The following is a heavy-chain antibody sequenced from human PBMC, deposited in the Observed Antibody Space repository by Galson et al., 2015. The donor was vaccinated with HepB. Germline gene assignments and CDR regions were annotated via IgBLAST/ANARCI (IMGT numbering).Heavy chain of an antibody. Sequence: SVKVSCKASGYTFTSYAMHWVRQAPGQRLEWMGWINAGNGNTKYSQKFQGRVTITRDTSASTAYMELSSLRSEDTAVYYCARDRLGEYCSGGSCHVAFDIWGQGTMVTVSS. CDR3: ARDRLGEYCSGGSCHVAFDI. D-gene: IGHD2-15*01. CDR2: INAGNGNT. CDR1: GYTFTSYA. J-gene: IGHJ3*02. V-gene: IGHV1-3*01.